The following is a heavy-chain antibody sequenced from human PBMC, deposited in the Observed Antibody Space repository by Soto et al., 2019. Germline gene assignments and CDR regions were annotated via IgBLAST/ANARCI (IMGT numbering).Heavy chain of an antibody. D-gene: IGHD3-10*01. Sequence: PSETLSLSKTVSGGSIISYYWSWIRQPPGKGLEWIGYIYYSGSTNYNPSLKSRVTISVDTSKNQFSLKLSSVTAADTAVYYCARGDYYGSGSYYRTPYMDVWGKGTTVTVSS. CDR1: GGSIISYY. V-gene: IGHV4-59*01. CDR3: ARGDYYGSGSYYRTPYMDV. J-gene: IGHJ6*03. CDR2: IYYSGST.